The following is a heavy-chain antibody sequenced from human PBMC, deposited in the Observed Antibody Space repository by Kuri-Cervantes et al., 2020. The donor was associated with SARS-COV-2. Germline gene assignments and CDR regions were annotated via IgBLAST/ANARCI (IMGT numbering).Heavy chain of an antibody. CDR1: GFTLINYG. J-gene: IGHJ5*02. Sequence: ASVKVSCKASGFTLINYGISWVRQAPGQGLEWMGWINGYNGNTKYAQNLQGRVTMTTDTSTNTAYMELRSLRSDDTAVYYCARRSRGARWFDPWGQGTLVTVSS. CDR3: ARRSRGARWFDP. V-gene: IGHV1-18*01. CDR2: INGYNGNT. D-gene: IGHD3-16*01.